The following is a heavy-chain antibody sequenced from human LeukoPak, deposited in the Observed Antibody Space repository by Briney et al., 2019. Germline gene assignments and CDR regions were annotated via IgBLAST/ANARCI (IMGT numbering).Heavy chain of an antibody. CDR3: ARDHHAVTTSIHY. V-gene: IGHV3-30-3*01. Sequence: PGRSLRLSCAASGFNFSSYAMHWVRQAPGKGLDWVAVISYDGSSQYYADSVKGRFTISRDNSKNTLYLQMNSLRAEDTAVYYCARDHHAVTTSIHYWGQGTLVTVSS. CDR1: GFNFSSYA. J-gene: IGHJ4*02. D-gene: IGHD4-17*01. CDR2: ISYDGSSQ.